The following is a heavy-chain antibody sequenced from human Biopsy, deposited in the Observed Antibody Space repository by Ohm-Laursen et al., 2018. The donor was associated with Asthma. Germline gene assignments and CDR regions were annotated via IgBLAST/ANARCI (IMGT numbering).Heavy chain of an antibody. CDR1: GGSIRSHD. CDR2: VSHTGST. Sequence: GTLSLTCTVSGGSIRSHDWTWIRLPPGKGLEYIGDVSHTGSTNYNPSLKSRVTMSLDTSKNQFSLRLTPVTPADTAVYYCARLADCSGGACYSYGWFDPWGHGTRVTVSS. D-gene: IGHD2-15*01. J-gene: IGHJ5*02. CDR3: ARLADCSGGACYSYGWFDP. V-gene: IGHV4-59*11.